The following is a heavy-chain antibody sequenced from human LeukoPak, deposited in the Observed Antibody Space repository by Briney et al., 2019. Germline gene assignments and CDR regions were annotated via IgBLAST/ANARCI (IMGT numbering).Heavy chain of an antibody. CDR2: IYYSGST. J-gene: IGHJ4*02. CDR3: AGGGVPGTFDY. Sequence: SETLSLTCTVSGGSISSYYWSWIRQPPGKGLEWIGYIYYSGSTNYNPSLKSRVTISVDTSKNQFSLKLSSVTAADTAVYYCAGGGVPGTFDYWGQGTLVTVSS. CDR1: GGSISSYY. V-gene: IGHV4-59*12. D-gene: IGHD3-10*01.